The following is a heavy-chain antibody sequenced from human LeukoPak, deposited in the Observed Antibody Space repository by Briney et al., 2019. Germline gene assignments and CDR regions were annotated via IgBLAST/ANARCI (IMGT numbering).Heavy chain of an antibody. V-gene: IGHV3-74*01. J-gene: IGHJ4*02. CDR3: TRGASGYGNFDY. D-gene: IGHD5-12*01. CDR2: INSDGSSI. CDR1: GFSVGGYW. Sequence: GGSLRLSCAASGFSVGGYWMHWVRQGPGMGLVWVTRINSDGSSISYADSVKGRFSISRDNAKNTLYLQMNSLRAEDTAVYYCTRGASGYGNFDYWGQGTLVTVSS.